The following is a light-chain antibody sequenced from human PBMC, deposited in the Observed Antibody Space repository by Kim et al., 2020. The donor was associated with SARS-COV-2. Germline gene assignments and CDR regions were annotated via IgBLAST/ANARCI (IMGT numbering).Light chain of an antibody. J-gene: IGKJ1*01. V-gene: IGKV3-20*01. CDR1: QRVSSNY. Sequence: EIVLTQSPGTLSLSPGERATLSCRASQRVSSNYLAWYQQKPGQAPRLLIYGASSRATGIPARFSGSGSGTDFTLTIASLEPEDFAVYYCQQYSSSAATFGQGTKVDIK. CDR2: GAS. CDR3: QQYSSSAAT.